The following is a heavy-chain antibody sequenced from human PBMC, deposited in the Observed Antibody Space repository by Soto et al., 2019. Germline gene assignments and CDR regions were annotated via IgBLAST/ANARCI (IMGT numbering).Heavy chain of an antibody. CDR1: GFTFDDYA. D-gene: IGHD2-15*01. V-gene: IGHV3-9*01. CDR2: ISWNSNII. CDR3: ANGGPDGFCSGGRCYFDY. Sequence: EVQLVESGGGLVQPGRSLRLSCAASGFTFDDYAMNWFRRVPGKGLEWVSSISWNSNIIGYADSVKGRFTISRDNAKNSLYLQMNSLRPEDTALYYCANGGPDGFCSGGRCYFDYWGQGTLGTVSS. J-gene: IGHJ4*02.